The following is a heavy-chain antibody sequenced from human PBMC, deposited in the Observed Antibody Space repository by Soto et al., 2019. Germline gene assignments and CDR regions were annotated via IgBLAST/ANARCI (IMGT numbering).Heavy chain of an antibody. V-gene: IGHV4-39*01. CDR2: IYYSGST. CDR3: ASPYQEQWLTRDAFDI. J-gene: IGHJ3*02. D-gene: IGHD6-19*01. CDR1: GGSISSSSYY. Sequence: QLQLQESGPGLVKPSETLSLTCTVSGGSISSSSYYWGWIRQPPGKGLEWIGSIYYSGSTYYNPSLKSRVTIPGATSKNQFSLKLSSVTSVDTAVYYCASPYQEQWLTRDAFDIWGRGTMVTVSS.